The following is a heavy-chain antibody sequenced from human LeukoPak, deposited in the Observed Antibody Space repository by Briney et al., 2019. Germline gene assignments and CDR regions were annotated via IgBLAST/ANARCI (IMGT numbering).Heavy chain of an antibody. D-gene: IGHD2-15*01. CDR1: GFTFSSYS. CDR3: APDPDIAMVGAATGGAY. J-gene: IGHJ4*02. CDR2: SSSSSSYI. V-gene: IGHV3-21*01. Sequence: PGGSLRLSCAASGFTFSSYSMNWVRQAPGKGLEWVSSSSSSSSYIYYADSVKGRFTISRDNAKNSLYLQMNSLRAEDTAVYYCAPDPDIAMVGAATGGAYWGQGTLVTVSS.